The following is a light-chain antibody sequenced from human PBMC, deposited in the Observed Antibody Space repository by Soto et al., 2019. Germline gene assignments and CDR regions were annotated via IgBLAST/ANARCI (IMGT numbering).Light chain of an antibody. J-gene: IGKJ5*01. CDR1: QSFRGL. CDR2: DAY. CDR3: QQRHMWPIT. V-gene: IGKV3-11*01. Sequence: EVVETQAPVTLSLSPGEIATLSCRASQSFRGLLAWYQQKPGQAPRLLIYDAYNRATGIPPRFSGSGSGTDFTLTISSLEPEDSAVYYCQQRHMWPITFGQGTRLEIK.